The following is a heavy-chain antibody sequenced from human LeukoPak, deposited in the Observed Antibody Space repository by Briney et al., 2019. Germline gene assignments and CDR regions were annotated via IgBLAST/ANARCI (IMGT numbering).Heavy chain of an antibody. V-gene: IGHV4-39*07. D-gene: IGHD5-12*01. CDR3: ARGRRGYANLDY. CDR1: GGSISSSSYY. J-gene: IGHJ4*02. CDR2: INHSGST. Sequence: PLETLSLTCTVSGGSISSSSYYWSWIRQPPGKGLEWIGEINHSGSTNYNPSLKSRVTISVDTSKNQFSLKLSSVTAADTAVYYCARGRRGYANLDYWGQGTLVTVSS.